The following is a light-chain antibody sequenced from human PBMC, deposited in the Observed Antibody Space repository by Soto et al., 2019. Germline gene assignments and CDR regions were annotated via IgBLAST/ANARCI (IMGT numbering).Light chain of an antibody. Sequence: IVMTQSPASLSVSPGEGATLSCRASQSVSNNLAWYQQKPGQAHRLLIYGASTRATGIPARFSGSGSGTDFTLPISSLQSEDFAVYYCQQYNNWPRGTLGQGTKVEIK. V-gene: IGKV3-15*01. CDR3: QQYNNWPRGT. CDR1: QSVSNN. CDR2: GAS. J-gene: IGKJ1*01.